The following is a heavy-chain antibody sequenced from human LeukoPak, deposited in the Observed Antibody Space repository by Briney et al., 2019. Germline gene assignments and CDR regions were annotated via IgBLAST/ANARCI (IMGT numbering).Heavy chain of an antibody. CDR1: GGTFSSYA. V-gene: IGHV1-69*13. CDR2: IIPIFGTA. J-gene: IGHJ4*02. CDR3: ATHNYESSGHLSPDY. D-gene: IGHD3-22*01. Sequence: GASVKVSCKASGGTFSSYAISWVRQAPGQGLEWMGGIIPIFGTANYAQKFQGRVTITANESTSTAYMELSSLRSEDTAVYYCATHNYESSGHLSPDYWGQGTLVTVSS.